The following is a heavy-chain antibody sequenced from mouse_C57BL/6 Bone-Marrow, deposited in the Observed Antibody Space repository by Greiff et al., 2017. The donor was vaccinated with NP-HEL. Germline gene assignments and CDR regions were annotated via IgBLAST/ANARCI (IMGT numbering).Heavy chain of an antibody. D-gene: IGHD1-1*01. V-gene: IGHV5-17*01. CDR1: GFTFSDYG. CDR3: ATTVVAPYWYFDV. J-gene: IGHJ1*03. CDR2: ISSGSSTI. Sequence: EVMLVESGGGLVKPGGSLKLSCAASGFTFSDYGMHWVRQAPEKGLEWVAYISSGSSTIYYADTVKGRFTISRDNAKNTLFLQMTSLRSEDTAMYYCATTVVAPYWYFDVWGTGTTVTVSS.